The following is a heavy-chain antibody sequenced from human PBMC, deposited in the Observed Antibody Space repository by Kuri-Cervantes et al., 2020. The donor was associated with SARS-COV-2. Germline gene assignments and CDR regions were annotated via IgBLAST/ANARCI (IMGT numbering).Heavy chain of an antibody. J-gene: IGHJ4*02. V-gene: IGHV3-30-3*01. D-gene: IGHD3-10*01. CDR1: GFTFSTYA. CDR2: ISYDGSNK. Sequence: GESLKISCAASGFTFSTYAMSWVRQAPGKGLEWVAVISYDGSNKYYADSVKGRFTISRDNSKSTLFLQMNSLRAEDTAVYYCARGSIFSDTGGWYFDYWGQGTLVTVSS. CDR3: ARGSIFSDTGGWYFDY.